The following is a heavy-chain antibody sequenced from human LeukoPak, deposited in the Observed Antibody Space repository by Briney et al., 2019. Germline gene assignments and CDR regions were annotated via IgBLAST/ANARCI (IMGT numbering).Heavy chain of an antibody. D-gene: IGHD6-13*01. Sequence: GGSLRLSCAASGFTVSSNYMSWVRQAPGKGLEWVSVIYSGGSTYYADSVKGRFTISRDNSKNTLYLQMNSLRAEDTAVYYCASRIAAASDAFDIWGQGTMVTVSS. CDR2: IYSGGST. J-gene: IGHJ3*02. CDR3: ASRIAAASDAFDI. V-gene: IGHV3-53*01. CDR1: GFTVSSNY.